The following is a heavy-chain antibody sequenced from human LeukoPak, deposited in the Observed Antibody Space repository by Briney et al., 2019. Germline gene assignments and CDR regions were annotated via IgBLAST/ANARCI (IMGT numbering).Heavy chain of an antibody. CDR3: ARVYGGNQYNWFDP. V-gene: IGHV4-30-2*01. Sequence: SQTLSLTCAVSGGSISSGGYSWSWIRQPPGKGLEWIGYIYHSGSTYYNPSLKSRVTISVDRSKNQFSLKLSSVTAADTAVYYCARVYGGNQYNWFDPWGQGTLVTVSS. J-gene: IGHJ5*02. D-gene: IGHD4-23*01. CDR2: IYHSGST. CDR1: GGSISSGGYS.